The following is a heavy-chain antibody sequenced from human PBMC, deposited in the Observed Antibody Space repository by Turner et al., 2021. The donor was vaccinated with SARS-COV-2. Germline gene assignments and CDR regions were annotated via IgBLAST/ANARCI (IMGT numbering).Heavy chain of an antibody. CDR3: ARHGFSGWDGGGMDV. Sequence: QVQLQESGPGLVRPSETLSLTCTVSGGSISSKSWSWIRQSPGRGLEWIGYIYYSGSTNYNPSLKSRVTISVDTSKNQFSLKLSSVTAADTAVYYCARHGFSGWDGGGMDVWGQGTTVTVSS. D-gene: IGHD6-19*01. CDR2: IYYSGST. V-gene: IGHV4-59*08. J-gene: IGHJ6*02. CDR1: GGSISSKS.